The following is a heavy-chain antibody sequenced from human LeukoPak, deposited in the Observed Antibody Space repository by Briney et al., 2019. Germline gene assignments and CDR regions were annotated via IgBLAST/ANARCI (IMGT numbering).Heavy chain of an antibody. J-gene: IGHJ6*04. D-gene: IGHD5-12*01. Sequence: SVKVSCKASGGTFSSYAISWVRQAPGQGLEWMGGIIPIFGTANYAQKFQGRATITADKSTSRAYMELSSLRSEDTAVYYCAREGSGYDYYYYGMDVWGKGTTVTVSS. V-gene: IGHV1-69*06. CDR2: IIPIFGTA. CDR3: AREGSGYDYYYYGMDV. CDR1: GGTFSSYA.